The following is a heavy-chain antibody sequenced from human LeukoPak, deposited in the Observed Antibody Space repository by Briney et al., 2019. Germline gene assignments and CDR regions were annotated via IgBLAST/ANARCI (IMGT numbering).Heavy chain of an antibody. V-gene: IGHV4-59*12. CDR1: GGSISSYY. D-gene: IGHD2-15*01. CDR2: IYYSGST. CDR3: ARLRRYCSGGSCPYYMDV. J-gene: IGHJ6*03. Sequence: SETLSLTCTVSGGSISSYYWSWIRQPPGKGLEWIGYIYYSGSTNYNPSLKSRVTISVDTSKNQFSLKLSSVTAADTAVYYCARLRRYCSGGSCPYYMDVWGKGTTVTVSS.